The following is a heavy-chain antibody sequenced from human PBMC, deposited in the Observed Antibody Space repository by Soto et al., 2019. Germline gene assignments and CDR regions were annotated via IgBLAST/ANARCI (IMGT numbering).Heavy chain of an antibody. CDR3: ARGGEYQLGYYYGMDV. V-gene: IGHV1-69*12. J-gene: IGHJ6*02. Sequence: QVQLVQSGAEVKKPGSSVKVSCKASGGTFSSYAISWVRQAPGQGLEWMGGIIPIFGTANYAQKFQGRVTITADESTSTAYRELSSLRSEDTAVYYCARGGEYQLGYYYGMDVWGQGTTVTVSS. D-gene: IGHD2-2*01. CDR1: GGTFSSYA. CDR2: IIPIFGTA.